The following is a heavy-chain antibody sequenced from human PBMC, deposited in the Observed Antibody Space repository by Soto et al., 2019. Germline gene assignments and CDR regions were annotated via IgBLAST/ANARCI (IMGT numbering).Heavy chain of an antibody. CDR2: IWNDGSEK. V-gene: IGHV3-33*01. J-gene: IGHJ4*02. Sequence: GGSLRLSCAASGFTFSLYGMHWVRQAPGKGLEWVAVIWNDGSEKNYADSVKGRFTLSGDSSKNTLYLEMNSLRVEDTAVYYCARVGQNGYDLDFDYWGQGTLVTVSS. CDR1: GFTFSLYG. CDR3: ARVGQNGYDLDFDY. D-gene: IGHD5-12*01.